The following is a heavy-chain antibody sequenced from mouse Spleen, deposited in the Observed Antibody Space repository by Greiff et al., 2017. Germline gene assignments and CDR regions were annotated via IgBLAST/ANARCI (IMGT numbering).Heavy chain of an antibody. CDR2: INPGSGGT. D-gene: IGHD2-1*01. CDR1: GYAFTNYL. Sequence: LVESGAELVRPGTSVKVSCKASGYAFTNYLIEWVKQRPGQGLEWIGVINPGSGGTNYNEKFKGKATLTADKSSSTAYMQLSSLTSDDSAVYFCARGGNGNYPYYYAMDYWGQGTSVTVSS. J-gene: IGHJ4*01. CDR3: ARGGNGNYPYYYAMDY. V-gene: IGHV1-54*01.